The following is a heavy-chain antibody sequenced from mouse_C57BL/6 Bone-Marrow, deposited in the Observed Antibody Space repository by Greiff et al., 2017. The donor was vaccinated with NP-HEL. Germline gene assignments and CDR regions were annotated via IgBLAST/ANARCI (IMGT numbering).Heavy chain of an antibody. CDR2: ISSGGSYT. Sequence: EVQGVESGGDLVKPGGSLKLSCAASGFTFSSYGMSWVRQTPDKRLEWVANISSGGSYTYYPDSVKGRFTISRDNAKNTLYLQMSSLKSEDTAMYYCARPLFYYYGSFDYWGQGTTLTVSS. D-gene: IGHD1-1*01. V-gene: IGHV5-6*01. J-gene: IGHJ2*01. CDR3: ARPLFYYYGSFDY. CDR1: GFTFSSYG.